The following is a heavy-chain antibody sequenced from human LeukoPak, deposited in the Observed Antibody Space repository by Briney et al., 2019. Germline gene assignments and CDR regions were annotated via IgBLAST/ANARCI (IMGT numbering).Heavy chain of an antibody. CDR3: AGSPDRVRLHH. CDR1: GYTFTNYY. Sequence: ASVKVSCKASGYTFTNYYLHWVRQAPGQGLEWMAVINPSGTSATYAQKFQGRVTMTRDTSTSTVYMELSSLRSEDTAVYYCAGSPDRVRLHHWGQGTLVTVSS. D-gene: IGHD1-14*01. CDR2: INPSGTSA. V-gene: IGHV1-46*01. J-gene: IGHJ1*01.